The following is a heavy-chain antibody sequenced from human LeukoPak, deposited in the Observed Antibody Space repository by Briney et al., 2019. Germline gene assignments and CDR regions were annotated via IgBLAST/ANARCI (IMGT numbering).Heavy chain of an antibody. Sequence: SETLSLTCTVSGGSISSYYWSWIRQPPGKGLEWIGYMYYSGITNYNPSLESRVAISVDTSKNQFSLKLSSVTAADTAVYYCARVLRGYTGYDLGLIQHWGQGTLVTVSS. D-gene: IGHD5-12*01. J-gene: IGHJ1*01. CDR1: GGSISSYY. V-gene: IGHV4-59*01. CDR3: ARVLRGYTGYDLGLIQH. CDR2: MYYSGIT.